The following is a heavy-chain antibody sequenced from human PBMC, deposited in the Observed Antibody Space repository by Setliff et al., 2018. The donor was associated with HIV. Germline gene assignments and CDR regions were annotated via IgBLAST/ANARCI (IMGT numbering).Heavy chain of an antibody. CDR3: ARYKCINFACVGFDI. V-gene: IGHV4-38-2*01. D-gene: IGHD3-9*01. J-gene: IGHJ3*02. CDR2: IYHSGST. CDR1: GYSISNGYY. Sequence: PSETLSLTCALSGYSISNGYYWGWIRQPSGKGLEWIGSIYHSGSTFYNPSLRSRVTISVDTSQDQFSLRLTSVTAADTAVYYCARYKCINFACVGFDIWGQGTVVTVSS.